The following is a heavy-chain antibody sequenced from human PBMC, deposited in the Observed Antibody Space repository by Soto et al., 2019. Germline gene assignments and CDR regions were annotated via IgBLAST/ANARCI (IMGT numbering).Heavy chain of an antibody. CDR3: TKNSAYALDY. CDR1: GGSVSNNNW. D-gene: IGHD5-12*01. J-gene: IGHJ4*02. V-gene: IGHV4-4*02. Sequence: QVQLQESGPGLVKPSGTLSLSCAVSGGSVSNNNWWSWVRQSPGNGLEWIGEIHHSGGPSYHPSLESRATLSVDKSKNELSLRLNYVTAADTAVYYCTKNSAYALDYWGLGILVTVSS. CDR2: IHHSGGP.